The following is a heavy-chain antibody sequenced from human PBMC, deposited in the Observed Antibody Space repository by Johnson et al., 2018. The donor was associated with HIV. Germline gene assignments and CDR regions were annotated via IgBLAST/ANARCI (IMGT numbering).Heavy chain of an antibody. Sequence: QVQLVESGGGVVPPGGSLRLSCAASGFTFSRYGMHWVRQALGKGLEWVAVISYDGSNKYFADSVKGRFTISRDNSKNTLYLQMNSLRPEDTAVYYCAKDRAEYSTWIDALDIWGQGTMVTVSS. CDR1: GFTFSRYG. V-gene: IGHV3-30*18. CDR2: ISYDGSNK. J-gene: IGHJ3*02. CDR3: AKDRAEYSTWIDALDI. D-gene: IGHD6-6*01.